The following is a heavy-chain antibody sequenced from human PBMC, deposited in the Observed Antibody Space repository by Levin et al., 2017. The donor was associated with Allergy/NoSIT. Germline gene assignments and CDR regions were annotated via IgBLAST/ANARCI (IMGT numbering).Heavy chain of an antibody. CDR3: GRSRGGYNEFEY. V-gene: IGHV4-4*07. Sequence: PSETLSLTCTVSGGSISSYYWNWIRQPAGKGLEWIGRVYPTGSINYNPSLKSRVTMSVDTSKNQCSLKLSSVTAADTAVYYCGRSRGGYNEFEYWGQGTLVTVSS. J-gene: IGHJ4*02. CDR2: VYPTGSI. D-gene: IGHD5-24*01. CDR1: GGSISSYY.